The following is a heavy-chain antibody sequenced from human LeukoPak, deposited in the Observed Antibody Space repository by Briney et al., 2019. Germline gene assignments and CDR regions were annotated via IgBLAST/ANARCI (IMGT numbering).Heavy chain of an antibody. Sequence: SETLSLTCTVSGGSISSYYWSWIRQPAGKGLEWIGRIYTSGGTNYNPSLKSRVTMSVDTSKNQFSLKLSSVTAADTAVYYCAREYYDILTGYIYGMDVWGQGTTVTVSS. CDR3: AREYYDILTGYIYGMDV. J-gene: IGHJ6*02. CDR1: GGSISSYY. CDR2: IYTSGGT. V-gene: IGHV4-4*07. D-gene: IGHD3-9*01.